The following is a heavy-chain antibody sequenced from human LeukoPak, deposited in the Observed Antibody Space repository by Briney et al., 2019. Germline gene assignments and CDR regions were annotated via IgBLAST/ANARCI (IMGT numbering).Heavy chain of an antibody. CDR1: GGSISTSNYY. CDR2: IFYSGST. CDR3: ARELGSGYGYYYYYMDV. Sequence: SETLSLTCTVSGGSISTSNYYWGWIRQPPGKGLEWIGNIFYSGSTYYNPSLKSRVTISVDTSKNQFSLKLSSVTAADTAVYYCARELGSGYGYYYYYMDVWGKGTTVTVSS. D-gene: IGHD5-12*01. J-gene: IGHJ6*03. V-gene: IGHV4-39*07.